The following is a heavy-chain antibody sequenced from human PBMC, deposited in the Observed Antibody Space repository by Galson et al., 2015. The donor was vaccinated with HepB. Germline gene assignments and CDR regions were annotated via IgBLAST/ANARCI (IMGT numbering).Heavy chain of an antibody. CDR1: GFTFSSYS. Sequence: SLRLSCAASGFTFSSYSMNWVRQAPGKGLEWVSYISSSSSTIYYADSVKGRFTISRDNAKNSLYLQMNSLRAEDTAVYYCARRQAVNPEDAFDIWGQGTMVTVSS. CDR2: ISSSSSTI. J-gene: IGHJ3*02. CDR3: ARRQAVNPEDAFDI. V-gene: IGHV3-48*01.